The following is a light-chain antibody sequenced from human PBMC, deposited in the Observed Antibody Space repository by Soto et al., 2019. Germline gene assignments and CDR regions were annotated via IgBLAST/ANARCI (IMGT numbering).Light chain of an antibody. V-gene: IGKV3-20*01. Sequence: EIVLTQSPGTLSLSPGERATLSCRASQSVSSSYFAWYQQKPGQAPRLLIYDASSRATGIPDRFSGSGSGTDFTLTISRLEPEDFAVYYCQQYGSSPRTFGQRTKVDIK. CDR3: QQYGSSPRT. CDR2: DAS. CDR1: QSVSSSY. J-gene: IGKJ1*01.